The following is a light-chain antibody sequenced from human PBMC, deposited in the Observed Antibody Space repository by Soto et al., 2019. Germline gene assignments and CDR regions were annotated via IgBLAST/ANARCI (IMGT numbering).Light chain of an antibody. J-gene: IGKJ4*01. V-gene: IGKV3-11*01. Sequence: EIVLTQSPATLPLSAGERATLSCRASQDVGTYLAWYQQKPGQAPRLPTYDASTRATGIPARFSGSGSGTDFTLSISTLEPEDFAVYYCQQRHTWPLTFGGGTKVEIK. CDR1: QDVGTY. CDR3: QQRHTWPLT. CDR2: DAS.